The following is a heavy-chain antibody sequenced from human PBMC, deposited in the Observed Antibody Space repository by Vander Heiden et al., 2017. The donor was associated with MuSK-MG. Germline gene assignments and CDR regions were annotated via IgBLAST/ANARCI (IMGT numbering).Heavy chain of an antibody. CDR3: ARGVVGVTAPHY. D-gene: IGHD1-26*01. Sequence: QVQLQESGPGLVKPSQTLSLTCTVSGGSINSCSYPWSWIRQPAGKGLEWIGRIYSSGHTNYNPSLKSRVTMSIDTSANQFSLRVTSVTAADTAVYYCARGVVGVTAPHYWGQGTLVTASS. CDR2: IYSSGHT. CDR1: GGSINSCSYP. J-gene: IGHJ4*02. V-gene: IGHV4-61*02.